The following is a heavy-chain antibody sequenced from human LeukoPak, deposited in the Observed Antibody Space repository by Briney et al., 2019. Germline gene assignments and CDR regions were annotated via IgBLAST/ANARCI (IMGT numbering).Heavy chain of an antibody. J-gene: IGHJ4*02. D-gene: IGHD1-26*01. CDR3: ARVSGIVGATVGYFDY. V-gene: IGHV4-39*07. CDR2: IYYSGST. CDR1: GGSISSSSYY. Sequence: SETLSLTCTVSGGSISSSSYYWGWIRQPPGKGLEWIGSIYYSGSTYYDPSLKSRVTISVDTSKNQFSLKLSSVTAADTAVYYCARVSGIVGATVGYFDYWGQGTLVTVSS.